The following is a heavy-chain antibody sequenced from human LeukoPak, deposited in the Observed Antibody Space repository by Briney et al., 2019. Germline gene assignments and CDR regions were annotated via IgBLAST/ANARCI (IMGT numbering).Heavy chain of an antibody. Sequence: GESLKISCKGSGYRFTSYWIGWVRQMPGKGLEWMGIIYPGDSDTRYSPSFQGQVTISADKSISNAYLQWSSLKASDTAMYYCAINARLIAAAGYDAFDIWGQGTMVTVSS. D-gene: IGHD6-13*01. V-gene: IGHV5-51*01. J-gene: IGHJ3*02. CDR1: GYRFTSYW. CDR2: IYPGDSDT. CDR3: AINARLIAAAGYDAFDI.